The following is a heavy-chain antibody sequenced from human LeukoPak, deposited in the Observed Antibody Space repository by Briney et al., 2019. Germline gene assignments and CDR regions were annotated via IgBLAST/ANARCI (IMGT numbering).Heavy chain of an antibody. CDR3: VKEGEWISLDY. CDR1: GFTFSSYG. V-gene: IGHV3-30*02. CDR2: IPFDERNK. D-gene: IGHD5-12*01. J-gene: IGHJ4*02. Sequence: GGSLRVSCVASGFTFSSYGMHWVRQAPGKGLEWVAFIPFDERNKYYGDAVKGRLTISRDNPKNTLYLQMNSLRPEDTAMYYCVKEGEWISLDYGGPGTGATVSS.